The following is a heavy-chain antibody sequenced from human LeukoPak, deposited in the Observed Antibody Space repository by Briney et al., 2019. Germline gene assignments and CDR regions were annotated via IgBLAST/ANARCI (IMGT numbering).Heavy chain of an antibody. V-gene: IGHV4-59*08. Sequence: SETLSLTCSVSGGSLGDYYWNWIRQSPSKGLEWLGSIYRSGTTSYNPSLKSRIAISADTSTNQFSLKLSSVTAADTAVYYCARHDGLVGATKPEGSFDYWGQGTLVTVSS. D-gene: IGHD1-26*01. CDR3: ARHDGLVGATKPEGSFDY. CDR1: GGSLGDYY. CDR2: IYRSGTT. J-gene: IGHJ4*02.